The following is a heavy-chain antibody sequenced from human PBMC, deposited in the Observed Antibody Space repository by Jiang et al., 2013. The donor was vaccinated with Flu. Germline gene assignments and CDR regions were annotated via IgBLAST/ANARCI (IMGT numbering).Heavy chain of an antibody. CDR1: GFTFSSYA. CDR2: ISYDGSNK. CDR3: ARDTLSGSELLWFGELPDY. D-gene: IGHD3-10*01. V-gene: IGHV3-30-3*01. Sequence: VQLLESGGGVVQPGRSLRLSCAASGFTFSSYAMHWVRQAPGKGLEWVAVISYDGSNKYYADSVKGRFTISRDNSKNTLYLQMNSLRAEDTAVYYCARDTLSGSELLWFGELPDYWGQGTLVTVSS. J-gene: IGHJ4*02.